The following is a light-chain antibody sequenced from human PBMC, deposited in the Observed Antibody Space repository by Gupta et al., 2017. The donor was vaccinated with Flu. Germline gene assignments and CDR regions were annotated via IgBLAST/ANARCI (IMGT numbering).Light chain of an antibody. CDR1: QSVSSN. V-gene: IGKV3-11*01. Sequence: ETVLTQSPATLSLSPGERATLSCRSSQSVSSNLAWYQQKPGQAPRLLIYRASTRATGIPARFSGSGSGTDFTLTISSLEPEDFAIYYCQERSNWLTFGGGTKVEIK. CDR3: QERSNWLT. CDR2: RAS. J-gene: IGKJ4*01.